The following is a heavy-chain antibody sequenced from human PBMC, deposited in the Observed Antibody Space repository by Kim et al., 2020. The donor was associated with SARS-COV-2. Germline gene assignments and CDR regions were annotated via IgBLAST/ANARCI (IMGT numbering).Heavy chain of an antibody. Sequence: DSVKGRLTISRDNAKNSLYLQMNSLRAEDTALYHCARTLGMAVRRNWFDPWGQGTLVTVSS. CDR3: ARTLGMAVRRNWFDP. D-gene: IGHD1-20*01. J-gene: IGHJ5*02. V-gene: IGHV3-20*01.